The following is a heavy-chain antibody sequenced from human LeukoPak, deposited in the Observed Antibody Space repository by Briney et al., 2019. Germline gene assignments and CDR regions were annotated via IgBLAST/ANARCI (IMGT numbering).Heavy chain of an antibody. V-gene: IGHV4-59*11. Sequence: SETLSLTCTVSGASISGHYWSWIRQPPGKGLEWIGHIYYNGGTDYNPSLESRVTISVDTSKNQFSLKLSSVTAAGTAVYYCAGGGDWKHWFDPWGEGYRVTISS. CDR1: GASISGHY. CDR2: IYYNGGT. J-gene: IGHJ5*02. CDR3: AGGGDWKHWFDP. D-gene: IGHD2-21*02.